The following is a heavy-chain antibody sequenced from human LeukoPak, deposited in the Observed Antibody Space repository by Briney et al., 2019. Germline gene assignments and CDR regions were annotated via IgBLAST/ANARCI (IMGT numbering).Heavy chain of an antibody. Sequence: GASVKVSCKVSGDTLIELSIHWVRQAPGKGLEWMGGLDPEDDAIMYAQELQGRVSMAEDTATETAYMELTSLRSEDTAVYYCATARQYDDFSGYSWYYGLDVWGQGTTVIVSS. CDR1: GDTLIELS. J-gene: IGHJ6*02. V-gene: IGHV1-24*01. CDR2: LDPEDDAI. D-gene: IGHD3-22*01. CDR3: ATARQYDDFSGYSWYYGLDV.